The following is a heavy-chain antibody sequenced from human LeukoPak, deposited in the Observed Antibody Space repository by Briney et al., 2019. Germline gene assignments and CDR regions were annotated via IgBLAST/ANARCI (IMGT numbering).Heavy chain of an antibody. CDR2: IRYDGSNT. CDR3: AKGDRALYYGFSSFDY. D-gene: IGHD3-10*01. V-gene: IGHV3-30*02. CDR1: GFIFSSYG. Sequence: GGSLRLSRAASGFIFSSYGMHWVRQAPGKGLEWVAFIRYDGSNTYYEDSVKGRFTMSRDNFKNTLYLQMNSLRDEDTAVYYCAKGDRALYYGFSSFDYWGQGILVTVSS. J-gene: IGHJ4*02.